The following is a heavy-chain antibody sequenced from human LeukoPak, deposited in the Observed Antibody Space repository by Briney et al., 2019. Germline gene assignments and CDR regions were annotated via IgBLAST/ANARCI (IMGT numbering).Heavy chain of an antibody. CDR2: IYTSGST. D-gene: IGHD2-2*01. CDR3: ARETLHCSSTSCTRYCFDY. V-gene: IGHV4-59*10. Sequence: SETLSLTCAVYGGSFSGYYWSWIRQPAGKGLEWIGRIYTSGSTNYNPSLKSRVTISVDTSKNQFSLKLSSVTAADTAVYYCARETLHCSSTSCTRYCFDYLGQGTLVTVSS. J-gene: IGHJ4*02. CDR1: GGSFSGYY.